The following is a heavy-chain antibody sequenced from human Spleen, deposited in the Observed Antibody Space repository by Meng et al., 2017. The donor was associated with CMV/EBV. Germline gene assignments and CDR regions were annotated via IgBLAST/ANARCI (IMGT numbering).Heavy chain of an antibody. CDR2: ISYDGSNK. V-gene: IGHV3-30*19. CDR3: ASLPVAMPHGAFDI. Sequence: GGSLRLSCSASGFMFSTYAMHWVRQVPGKGLEWVAVISYDGSNKYHADSVKGRFTISRDNSKNTLYLQMNSLRAEDTAVYYCASLPVAMPHGAFDIWGQGTMVTVS. J-gene: IGHJ3*02. CDR1: GFMFSTYA. D-gene: IGHD2-2*01.